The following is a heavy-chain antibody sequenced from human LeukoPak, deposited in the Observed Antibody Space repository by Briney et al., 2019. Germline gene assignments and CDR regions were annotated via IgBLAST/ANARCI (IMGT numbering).Heavy chain of an antibody. CDR3: ARGHSSTYYLKY. CDR1: GFTFRSYS. D-gene: IGHD3-22*01. CDR2: IGNSASFI. Sequence: GSLRLSCEAFGFTFRSYSMSWVRQAPGKGLEWVAFIGNSASFIQYADSVKGRFTISRDNDNNSQYLQMDSLRDEDTAVYYCARGHSSTYYLKYWGQGTLVTVSS. V-gene: IGHV3-21*05. J-gene: IGHJ4*01.